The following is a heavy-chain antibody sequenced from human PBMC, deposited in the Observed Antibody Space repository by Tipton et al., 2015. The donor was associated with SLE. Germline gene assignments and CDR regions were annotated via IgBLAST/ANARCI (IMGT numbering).Heavy chain of an antibody. CDR3: ARDLPIYPFDY. V-gene: IGHV3-49*04. Sequence: SLRLSCSASGFTFGDDALSWVRQAPGRGLEWVGFIRSRAYGGTSDYAASLRGRFTISRDDSKSIAYLQMNSLRVEDTAVYYCARDLPIYPFDYWGQGTLVTVSS. D-gene: IGHD5/OR15-5a*01. J-gene: IGHJ4*02. CDR1: GFTFGDDA. CDR2: IRSRAYGGTS.